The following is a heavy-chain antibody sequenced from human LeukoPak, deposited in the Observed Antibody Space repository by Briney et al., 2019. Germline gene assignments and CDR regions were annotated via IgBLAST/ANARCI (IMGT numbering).Heavy chain of an antibody. D-gene: IGHD4-11*01. V-gene: IGHV3-53*01. Sequence: GAPLRHSCSVSCLSDSSNFMIWLRQPPGKGLEWVSVFYAGATTHHAHSVKGRFTISNDIYKNTLSLQMNNLRAEDSAVYFCARFRDSHYLAPFDFWGQGALVTVSS. J-gene: IGHJ4*02. CDR3: ARFRDSHYLAPFDF. CDR2: FYAGATT. CDR1: CLSDSSNF.